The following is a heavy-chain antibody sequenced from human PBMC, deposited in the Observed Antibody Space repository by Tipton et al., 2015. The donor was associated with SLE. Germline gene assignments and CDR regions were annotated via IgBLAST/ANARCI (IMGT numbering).Heavy chain of an antibody. D-gene: IGHD3-10*01. J-gene: IGHJ6*02. CDR1: GGSISSSSYY. CDR2: IYYSGST. CDR3: ARSFRDYYYGMDV. Sequence: TLSLTCTVSGGSISSSSYYWGWIRQPPGKGLEWIGSIYYSGSTYYNPSLKSRVTISVDTSKNQFSLKLSSVTAADTAVHYCARSFRDYYYGMDVWGQGTTVTVSS. V-gene: IGHV4-39*01.